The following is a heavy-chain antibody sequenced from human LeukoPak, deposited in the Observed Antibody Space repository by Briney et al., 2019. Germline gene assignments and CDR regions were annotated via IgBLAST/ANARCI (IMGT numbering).Heavy chain of an antibody. Sequence: GGSLRLSCAASGITVSRNHMSWVRQTPGKGLEWVSSISSSSYIYYADSVKGRFTISRDNAKNSLYLQMNSLRAEDTAVYYCARVWLGVDYWGQGTLVTVSS. V-gene: IGHV3-21*01. CDR1: GITVSRNH. CDR3: ARVWLGVDY. J-gene: IGHJ4*02. D-gene: IGHD3-3*01. CDR2: ISSSSYI.